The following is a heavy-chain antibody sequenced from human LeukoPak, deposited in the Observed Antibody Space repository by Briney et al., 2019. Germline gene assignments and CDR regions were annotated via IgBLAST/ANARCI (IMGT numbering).Heavy chain of an antibody. CDR2: ISGSGGST. V-gene: IGHV3-23*01. Sequence: GGSLRLSCAASGFTFSSYAMSWVRQAPGKGLEWFSAISGSGGSTSYADSVKGRFTISRDNSKNTLYLQMNSLRAEDTAVYYCLKKQRPAYDILTGYYYPRSHDAFDIWGQGTMVTVSS. CDR3: LKKQRPAYDILTGYYYPRSHDAFDI. CDR1: GFTFSSYA. J-gene: IGHJ3*02. D-gene: IGHD3-9*01.